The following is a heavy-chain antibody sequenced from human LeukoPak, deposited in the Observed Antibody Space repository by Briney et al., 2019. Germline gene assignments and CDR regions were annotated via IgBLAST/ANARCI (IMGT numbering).Heavy chain of an antibody. CDR1: GGSISSYY. CDR3: ARGGITILEWPLLGY. V-gene: IGHV4-59*01. D-gene: IGHD3-3*01. J-gene: IGHJ4*02. CDR2: IHYSGST. Sequence: SETLSLTCTVSGGSISSYYWSWIRQPPGKGLEWIGYIHYSGSTNYNPSLKSRVTISVDTSKNQFSLKLSSVTAADTAVYYCARGGITILEWPLLGYWGQGTLVTVSS.